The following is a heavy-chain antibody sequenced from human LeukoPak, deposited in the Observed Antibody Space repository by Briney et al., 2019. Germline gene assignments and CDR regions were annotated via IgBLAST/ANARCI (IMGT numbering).Heavy chain of an antibody. J-gene: IGHJ4*02. CDR2: ISWSSGSI. V-gene: IGHV3-9*01. CDR1: GLTFDDYA. CDR3: ARESSGWLFDY. Sequence: PGGSLRLSCVASGLTFDDYAMHWVRQAPGKGLEWVSGISWSSGSIGFADSVKGRFTISRDNAKNSLYLQMNSLRAEDTAVYYCARESSGWLFDYWGQGTLVTVSS. D-gene: IGHD6-19*01.